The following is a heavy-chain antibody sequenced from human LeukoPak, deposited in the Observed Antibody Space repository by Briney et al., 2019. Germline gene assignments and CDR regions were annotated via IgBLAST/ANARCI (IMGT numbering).Heavy chain of an antibody. J-gene: IGHJ4*02. V-gene: IGHV3-15*01. CDR1: GFTFSNAW. CDR2: IKSKTDGGTT. D-gene: IGHD3-10*01. Sequence: RPGGSLRLSCAASGFTFSNAWMSWVRQAPGKGLEWVGRIKSKTDGGTTDYAAPVKGRFTISRDDSKNTLYLQMNSLKTEDTAVYYCTTDWVYGSGIRAEGWGQGTLVTVSS. CDR3: TTDWVYGSGIRAEG.